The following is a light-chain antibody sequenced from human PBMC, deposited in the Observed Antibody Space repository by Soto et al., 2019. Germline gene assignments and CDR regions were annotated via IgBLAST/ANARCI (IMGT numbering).Light chain of an antibody. CDR2: GAS. CDR3: QKYGDSPLT. Sequence: EIVLTQSPGTMSLSPGERVTLSCRASQSVTNYLAWYQQKTGQSPRLLVYGASSRATGIPDRFSGSGSGTDFTLTISRLEPEDFAVYHCQKYGDSPLTFGGGTKVEIK. CDR1: QSVTNY. V-gene: IGKV3-20*01. J-gene: IGKJ4*01.